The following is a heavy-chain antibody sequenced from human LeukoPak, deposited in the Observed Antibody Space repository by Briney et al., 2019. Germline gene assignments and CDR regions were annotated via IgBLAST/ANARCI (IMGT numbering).Heavy chain of an antibody. CDR1: GYTFTGYY. CDR3: ARDYGPYPGCSWFDP. Sequence: ASVKVSCKASGYTFTGYYIHWVRQAPGQGLEWMGRINCNGGGTSYAQKFQGKVTMTRDTSISTAYMELDRLTSDDTAVYYCARDYGPYPGCSWFDPWGQGTLVTVSS. D-gene: IGHD2-21*01. J-gene: IGHJ5*02. CDR2: INCNGGGT. V-gene: IGHV1-2*06.